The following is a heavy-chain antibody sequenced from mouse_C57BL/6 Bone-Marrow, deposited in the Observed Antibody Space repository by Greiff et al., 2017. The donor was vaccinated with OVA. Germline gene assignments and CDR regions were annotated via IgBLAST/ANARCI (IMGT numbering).Heavy chain of an antibody. CDR3: ARGTSTMVTPYYYYAMDY. CDR1: GYTFTSYG. CDR2: IYPRSGNT. Sequence: VQLQESGAELARPGASVKLSCKASGYTFTSYGISWVKQRTGQGLEWIGEIYPRSGNTYYNEKFKGKVTLTADKSSSTAYMELRSLTSEDSAVYFCARGTSTMVTPYYYYAMDYWGQGTSVTVSS. J-gene: IGHJ4*01. D-gene: IGHD2-1*01. V-gene: IGHV1-81*01.